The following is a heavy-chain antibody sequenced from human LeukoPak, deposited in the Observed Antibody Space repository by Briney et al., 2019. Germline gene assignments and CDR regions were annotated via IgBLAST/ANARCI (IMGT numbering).Heavy chain of an antibody. D-gene: IGHD6-19*01. V-gene: IGHV1-18*01. CDR1: GYTFTSYG. CDR2: ISAYNGNT. CDR3: ARGERYSSNYYFDY. Sequence: GASVKVSCMASGYTFTSYGISWVRQAPGQGLEWMGWISAYNGNTNYAQKLQGRVTMTTDTSTSTAYMELRSLRSDDTAVYYCARGERYSSNYYFDYWGQGTLVTVSS. J-gene: IGHJ4*02.